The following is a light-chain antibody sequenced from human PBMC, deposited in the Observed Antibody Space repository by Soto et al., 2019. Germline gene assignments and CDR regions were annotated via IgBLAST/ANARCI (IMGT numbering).Light chain of an antibody. J-gene: IGKJ3*01. CDR3: QQYNNWPYYT. CDR1: QSVSSN. CDR2: GAS. Sequence: EIVMTQSPATLSVSPGERATLSCRASQSVSSNLAWYQQKPGQAPRLLIYGASTRATGIPARFSGSRSGTEFTLTISSLQSEDFAVYYCQQYNNWPYYTFGPGTKVDIK. V-gene: IGKV3-15*01.